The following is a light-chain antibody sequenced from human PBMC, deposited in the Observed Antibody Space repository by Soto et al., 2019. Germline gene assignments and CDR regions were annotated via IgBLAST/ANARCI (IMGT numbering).Light chain of an antibody. J-gene: IGLJ2*01. Sequence: QSALTQPASVSGSPGQSITISCTGTSSDVGGYNYVSWYQQDPGKAPKLMIYDVSNRPSGVSNRFSGSKSGNTASLTISGLLAEDEADYYCSSYASSSTPHVVFGGGTKVTVL. CDR3: SSYASSSTPHVV. V-gene: IGLV2-14*01. CDR2: DVS. CDR1: SSDVGGYNY.